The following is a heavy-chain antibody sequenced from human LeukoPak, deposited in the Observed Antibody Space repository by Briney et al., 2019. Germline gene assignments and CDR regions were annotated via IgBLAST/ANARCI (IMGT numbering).Heavy chain of an antibody. Sequence: GGSLRLSCAASEFTFSSYAMSWVRQAPGKGLEWVSAISGSGGSTYYADSVKGRFTISRDNSKNTLYLQMNSLRAEDTAVYYCAKDGYSYGTSFDYWGQGTLVTVSS. V-gene: IGHV3-23*01. CDR1: EFTFSSYA. D-gene: IGHD5-18*01. CDR3: AKDGYSYGTSFDY. CDR2: ISGSGGST. J-gene: IGHJ4*02.